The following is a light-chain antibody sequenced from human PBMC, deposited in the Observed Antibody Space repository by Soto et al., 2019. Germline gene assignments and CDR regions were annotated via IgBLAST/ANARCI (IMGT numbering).Light chain of an antibody. J-gene: IGKJ1*01. V-gene: IGKV1-5*01. CDR2: DVS. Sequence: DIKMTQSPSTLSSSVGDRVTITCRASQSISTWLAWYQQKPGKAPKLLIYDVSSLQSGVPSRFSGSGSGTEFTLTITSLQPDDFATYYCQHYNIYSEAFGQGTMV. CDR3: QHYNIYSEA. CDR1: QSISTW.